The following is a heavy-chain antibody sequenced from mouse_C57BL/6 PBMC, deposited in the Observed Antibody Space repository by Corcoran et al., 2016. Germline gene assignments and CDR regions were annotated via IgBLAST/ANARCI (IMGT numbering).Heavy chain of an antibody. CDR1: GYTFTDYY. Sequence: EVQLQQSGPVLVKPGASVKMSCKASGYTFTDYYMNWVKQSHGKSLEWIGVINPYNGGTSYNQKFKGKATLTVDKSSGTAYMELNSLTSEDSAVYYCASGGTTVVEDYWGQGTTLTVSS. D-gene: IGHD1-1*01. CDR3: ASGGTTVVEDY. J-gene: IGHJ2*01. CDR2: INPYNGGT. V-gene: IGHV1-19*01.